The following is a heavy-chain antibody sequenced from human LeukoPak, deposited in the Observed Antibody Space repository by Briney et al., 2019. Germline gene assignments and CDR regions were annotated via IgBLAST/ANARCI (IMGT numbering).Heavy chain of an antibody. V-gene: IGHV1-69*04. J-gene: IGHJ4*02. CDR1: GGTFSSYA. CDR3: ARGGVVPAAIDY. Sequence: SVKVSCRASGGTFSSYAISWVRQAPGQGLEWMGRIIPILGIANYAQKFQGRVTITADKSTSTAYMELSSLRSEDTAVYYCARGGVVPAAIDYWGQGTLVTVSS. CDR2: IIPILGIA. D-gene: IGHD2-2*01.